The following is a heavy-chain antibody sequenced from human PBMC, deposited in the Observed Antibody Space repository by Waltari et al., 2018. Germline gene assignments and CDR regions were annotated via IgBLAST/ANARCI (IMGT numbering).Heavy chain of an antibody. CDR2: ISGSGGST. Sequence: GFTFSSYAMSWVRQAPGKGLEWVSAISGSGGSTYYADSVKGRFTISRDNSKNTLYLQMNSLRAEDTAVYYCANLYSSGWYGYWGQGTLVTVSS. J-gene: IGHJ4*02. D-gene: IGHD6-19*01. CDR3: ANLYSSGWYGY. V-gene: IGHV3-23*01. CDR1: GFTFSSYA.